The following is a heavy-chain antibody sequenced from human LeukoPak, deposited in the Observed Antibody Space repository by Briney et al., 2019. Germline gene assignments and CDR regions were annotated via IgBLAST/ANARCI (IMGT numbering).Heavy chain of an antibody. J-gene: IGHJ6*02. CDR2: IYYSGST. V-gene: IGHV4-59*08. CDR1: GGSISSYY. CDR3: ARLRPLERVSSYYYHAMDV. D-gene: IGHD3-3*01. Sequence: SETLSLTCTVSGGSISSYYWSWTRQPPGKGLEWIGYIYYSGSTNYNPSLKSRVTISVDTSKNQFSLKLSSVTAADTAVYYCARLRPLERVSSYYYHAMDVWGQGTTVTVSS.